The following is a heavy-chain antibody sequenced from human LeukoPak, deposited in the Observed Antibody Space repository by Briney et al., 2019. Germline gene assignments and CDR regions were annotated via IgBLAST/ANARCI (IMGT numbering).Heavy chain of an antibody. D-gene: IGHD3-22*01. CDR2: IPYDGSNT. CDR1: GFTFSSYG. Sequence: GGSLRLSCTASGFTFSSYGMHWVRQAPGKGLEWVAFIPYDGSNTFYADSVKGRFTISRDNSKNTLYLQMNSLRAEDTAVYYCAKNLYYYDSSGYSGYYFDYWGQGTLVTVSS. V-gene: IGHV3-30*02. J-gene: IGHJ4*02. CDR3: AKNLYYYDSSGYSGYYFDY.